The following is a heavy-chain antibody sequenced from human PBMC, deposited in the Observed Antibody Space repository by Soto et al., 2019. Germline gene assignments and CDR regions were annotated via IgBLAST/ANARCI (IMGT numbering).Heavy chain of an antibody. CDR2: IYHSGST. CDR1: GGSISSGGYS. V-gene: IGHV4-30-2*01. D-gene: IGHD5-18*01. CDR3: ARGQYSYGPDY. J-gene: IGHJ4*02. Sequence: ASETLSLTCAVSGGSISSGGYSWSWIRQPPGKGLEWIGYIYHSGSTYYNPSLKSRVTISVDRSKNQFSLKLSSVTAADTAVYYCARGQYSYGPDYWGQGTLVTVSS.